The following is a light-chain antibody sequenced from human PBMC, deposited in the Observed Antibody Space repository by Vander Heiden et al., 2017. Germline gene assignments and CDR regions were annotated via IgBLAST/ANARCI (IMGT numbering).Light chain of an antibody. Sequence: QSVLTQPPSPSGTPGQRVTITWSRTSANIGSKAVNWYQQLPGTAPQLLIYSQNQRPSGVPDRFSASKSGTSASLAISGLQSEDEADYYCAAWDDSLNGPVFGGGTKLTVL. V-gene: IGLV1-44*01. CDR3: AAWDDSLNGPV. CDR1: SANIGSKA. CDR2: SQN. J-gene: IGLJ2*01.